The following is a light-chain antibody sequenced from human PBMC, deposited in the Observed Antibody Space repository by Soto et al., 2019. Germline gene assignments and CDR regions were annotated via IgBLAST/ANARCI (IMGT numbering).Light chain of an antibody. CDR1: QSISSW. CDR2: DAS. J-gene: IGKJ1*01. Sequence: DIQMTQSPSTLSASVGDRVTITCRASQSISSWLAWYQQKPGKAPNLLIYDASSLESGVPSRFSGSGSGTEFTLTISSLQPDDFATYDCQQYNTYPRTFGQGTKVDIK. CDR3: QQYNTYPRT. V-gene: IGKV1-5*01.